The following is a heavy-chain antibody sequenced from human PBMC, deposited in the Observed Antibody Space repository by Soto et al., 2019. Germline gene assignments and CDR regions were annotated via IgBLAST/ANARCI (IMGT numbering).Heavy chain of an antibody. CDR1: GLTFSSYS. Sequence: GGSLRLSCAASGLTFSSYSMNWVRQAPGKGLEWVSSISSSSSYIYYADSVKGRFTISRDNAKNSLYLQMNSLRAEDTAVYYCARDLNGDGQNYYYYYMDVWGKGTTVTVSS. V-gene: IGHV3-21*01. CDR2: ISSSSSYI. D-gene: IGHD3-10*01. CDR3: ARDLNGDGQNYYYYYMDV. J-gene: IGHJ6*03.